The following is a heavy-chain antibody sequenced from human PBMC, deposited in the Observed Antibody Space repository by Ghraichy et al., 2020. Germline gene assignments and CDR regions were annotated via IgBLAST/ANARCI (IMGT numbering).Heavy chain of an antibody. CDR3: AHVHGHFAY. V-gene: IGHV2-5*01. CDR2: IYWNDIK. D-gene: IGHD3-3*02. Sequence: SGPTLVKPTQTLTLTCTFSGFSLTTSGVGVGWIRQPPGKALEWLAVIYWNDIKRYSPSLKSRLTITKDTSKKQVVLTMTNMDPADTATYYCAHVHGHFAYWGQGTLVTVSS. CDR1: GFSLTTSGVG. J-gene: IGHJ4*02.